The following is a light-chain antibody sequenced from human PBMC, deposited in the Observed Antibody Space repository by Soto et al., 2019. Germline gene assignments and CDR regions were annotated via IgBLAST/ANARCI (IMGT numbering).Light chain of an antibody. V-gene: IGKV3-11*01. CDR1: QSVSSY. CDR3: QQRSNWPIT. Sequence: EIVLTQSPATLSLSPGERATLSCRASQSVSSYLAWYQQKPGQAPRFLSYDASNRAPGIPARYRGSGSGTDFPLTTSSLEPEDFAVYYCQQRSNWPITLGPGTRLEIK. J-gene: IGKJ5*01. CDR2: DAS.